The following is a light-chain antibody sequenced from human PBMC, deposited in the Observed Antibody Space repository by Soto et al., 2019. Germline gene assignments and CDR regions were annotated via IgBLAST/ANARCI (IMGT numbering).Light chain of an antibody. J-gene: IGKJ4*01. Sequence: IQLTQSPSSLSASVGDRVTITCRASQDISSYLAWYQQKPGKAPKLLIYLASTLHSGVPSSFSGSGSGTDFSLPISSLQPEDAATYYCQSLNRFPHSFGGGTKVEIK. CDR1: QDISSY. CDR2: LAS. V-gene: IGKV1-9*01. CDR3: QSLNRFPHS.